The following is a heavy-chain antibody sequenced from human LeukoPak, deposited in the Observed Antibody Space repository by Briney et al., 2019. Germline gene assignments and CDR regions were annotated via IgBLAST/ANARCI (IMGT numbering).Heavy chain of an antibody. Sequence: ASVKVSCKASGYTFTSYGISWVRQAPGQGLEWMGWISAYSGNTTYAQKLQGRVTMTTDTSTSTAYMELRSLRSDDTAVYYCARDDYGDYVGDYWGQGTLVTVSS. CDR1: GYTFTSYG. J-gene: IGHJ4*02. D-gene: IGHD4-17*01. CDR3: ARDDYGDYVGDY. V-gene: IGHV1-18*01. CDR2: ISAYSGNT.